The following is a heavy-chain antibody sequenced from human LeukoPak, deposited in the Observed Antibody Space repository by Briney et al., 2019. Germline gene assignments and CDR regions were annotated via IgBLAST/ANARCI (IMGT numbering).Heavy chain of an antibody. Sequence: SETLSLTCTVSGGSISSYYWSWLLQPPGKGLEWIGYIYYSGSTNYNPSLKSRVTISVDTSKNQFSLKLSSVTAADTAVYYCARGYTPYYFDYWGRGTLVTVSS. CDR3: ARGYTPYYFDY. CDR2: IYYSGST. J-gene: IGHJ4*02. CDR1: GGSISSYY. D-gene: IGHD1-14*01. V-gene: IGHV4-59*01.